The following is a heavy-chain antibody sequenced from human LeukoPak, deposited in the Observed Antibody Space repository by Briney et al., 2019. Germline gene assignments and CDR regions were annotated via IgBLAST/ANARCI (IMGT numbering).Heavy chain of an antibody. CDR3: ARGYYDSSGYYLYGMDV. J-gene: IGHJ6*02. CDR2: IIPIFGTA. D-gene: IGHD3-22*01. V-gene: IGHV1-69*13. CDR1: GGTFSSYA. Sequence: GASVKVSCKASGGTFSSYAISWVRQAPGQGLEWMGGIIPIFGTANYAQKFQGRVTITADESTSTAYMELSSLRSEDTAVYYCARGYYDSSGYYLYGMDVWGQGTTVTVSS.